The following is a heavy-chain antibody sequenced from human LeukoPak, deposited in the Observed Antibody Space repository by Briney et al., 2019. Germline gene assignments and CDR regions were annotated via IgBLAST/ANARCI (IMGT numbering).Heavy chain of an antibody. CDR1: GYTFTSYA. V-gene: IGHV7-4-1*02. J-gene: IGHJ4*02. Sequence: ASVKVSCKASGYTFTSYAMNWVRQAPGQGLEWMGWINTNTGNPTYAQGFTGRFVFSLDTSVSTAYLQISSLKAEDTAVYYCARDVVTLYDSSGYYYFDYWGQGTLVTVSS. D-gene: IGHD3-22*01. CDR3: ARDVVTLYDSSGYYYFDY. CDR2: INTNTGNP.